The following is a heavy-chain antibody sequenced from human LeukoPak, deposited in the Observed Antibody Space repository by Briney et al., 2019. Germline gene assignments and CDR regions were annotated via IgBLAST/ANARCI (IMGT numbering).Heavy chain of an antibody. CDR3: ARESSSWYRGPYYYYGMDV. CDR2: ISAYDGNT. D-gene: IGHD6-13*01. J-gene: IGHJ6*02. CDR1: GYTFTSYG. Sequence: GASVKVSCKASGYTFTSYGFSWVRQAPGQGLEWMGWISAYDGNTNYAQKFQGRVTMTTDTSTSTAYMELRSLRSDDTAVYYCARESSSWYRGPYYYYGMDVWGQGTTVTVSS. V-gene: IGHV1-18*01.